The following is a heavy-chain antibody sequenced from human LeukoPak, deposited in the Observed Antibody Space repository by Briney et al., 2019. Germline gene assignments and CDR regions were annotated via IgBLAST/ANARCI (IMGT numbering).Heavy chain of an antibody. J-gene: IGHJ6*03. CDR3: ARAKLELPYYYHLDV. D-gene: IGHD1-7*01. CDR1: GYTFTSYG. Sequence: ASVKVSCKASGYTFTSYGISWVRQAPGQGLEWMGWISDYNGNTNYAQNLQGRVTLTTDTSTSTAYMELRSLTSDDTAVYYCARAKLELPYYYHLDVWGKGTTVTVSS. V-gene: IGHV1-18*01. CDR2: ISDYNGNT.